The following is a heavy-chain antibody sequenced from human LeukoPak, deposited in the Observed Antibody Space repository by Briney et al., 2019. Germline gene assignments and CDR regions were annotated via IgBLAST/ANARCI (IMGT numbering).Heavy chain of an antibody. CDR1: GFIFSGYG. V-gene: IGHV3-30*18. J-gene: IGHJ4*02. CDR2: VSNDGGDK. CDR3: AKAHLLDWLLPFDY. D-gene: IGHD3/OR15-3a*01. Sequence: GRSLRLSCAASGFIFSGYGMHWVRQAPGKGLEWVALVSNDGGDKYYADSVKGRFTISRDNSKNTLYLQMNSLRGEDTGVYYCAKAHLLDWLLPFDYWGQGTLVTVSS.